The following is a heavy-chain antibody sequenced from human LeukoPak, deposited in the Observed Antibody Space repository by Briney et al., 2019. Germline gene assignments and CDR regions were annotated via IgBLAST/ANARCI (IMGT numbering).Heavy chain of an antibody. CDR3: SRMSGNFC. Sequence: ASVKVSCKASGYTFTDTYIHWLRQAPGQGLEWMGWINPDSGDTNSAQRFQGRVTLTRDTSITTAYMELSGLTSDDTAMYYCSRMSGNFCWGQGTLVTVSS. D-gene: IGHD2/OR15-2a*01. CDR1: GYTFTDTY. V-gene: IGHV1-2*02. CDR2: INPDSGDT. J-gene: IGHJ4*02.